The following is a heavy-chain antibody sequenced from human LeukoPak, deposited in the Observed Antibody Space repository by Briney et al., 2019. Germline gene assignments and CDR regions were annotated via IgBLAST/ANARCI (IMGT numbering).Heavy chain of an antibody. D-gene: IGHD3-10*01. V-gene: IGHV3-7*01. CDR1: GFSFSSYW. CDR2: IKQDGSEK. J-gene: IGHJ4*02. CDR3: ARGDGSDYYGSGSYGFDY. Sequence: GGSLRLSCAASGFSFSSYWMSWVRQAPGKRLEWVASIKQDGSEKYYVDSVKGRFTISRDNAKNSLYLQMNSLRAEDTAVYYCARGDGSDYYGSGSYGFDYWGQGTLVTVSS.